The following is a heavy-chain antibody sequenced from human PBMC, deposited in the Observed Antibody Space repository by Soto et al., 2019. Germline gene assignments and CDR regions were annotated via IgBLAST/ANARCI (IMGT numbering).Heavy chain of an antibody. Sequence: SVKVSCKASGGTFISYAISWVRQAPGQGLEWMGGIIPIFGTANYAQKFQGRVTITADESTSTAYMELSSLRSEDTAVYYCARSCYVRRYFDLWGRGTLVTVSS. CDR3: ARSCYVRRYFDL. CDR2: IIPIFGTA. D-gene: IGHD2-15*01. J-gene: IGHJ2*01. CDR1: GGTFISYA. V-gene: IGHV1-69*13.